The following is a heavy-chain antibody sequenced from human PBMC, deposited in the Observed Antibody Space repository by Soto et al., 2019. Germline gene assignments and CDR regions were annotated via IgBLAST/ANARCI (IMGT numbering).Heavy chain of an antibody. CDR2: INPNSGAT. CDR1: GYTFIDYY. D-gene: IGHD3-16*01. Sequence: QVQLVQSGAELKNPGASVKVSCKASGYTFIDYYIHWVRQAPGQGLEGLGWINPNSGATNYAQKFQGRVTMTRDRSINTTYVELSGLRSYDTSLYYCATLGAGAFDHWGQGTLCSVPS. V-gene: IGHV1-2*02. CDR3: ATLGAGAFDH. J-gene: IGHJ4*02.